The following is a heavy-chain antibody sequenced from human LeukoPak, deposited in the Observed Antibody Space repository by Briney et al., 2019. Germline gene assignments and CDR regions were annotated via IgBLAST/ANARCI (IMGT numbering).Heavy chain of an antibody. D-gene: IGHD5-18*01. V-gene: IGHV3-23*01. CDR3: AKERGIQLWRNLFDY. CDR2: ISGSGGST. Sequence: GGSLRLSCAASGFTFSSYAMSCVRQAPGKGLEWVSAISGSGGSTYYADSVKGRFTISRDNSKNTLYLQMNSLRAEDTAVYYCAKERGIQLWRNLFDYWGQGTLVTVSS. J-gene: IGHJ4*02. CDR1: GFTFSSYA.